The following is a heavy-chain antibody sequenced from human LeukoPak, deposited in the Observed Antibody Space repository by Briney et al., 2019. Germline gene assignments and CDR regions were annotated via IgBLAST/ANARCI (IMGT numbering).Heavy chain of an antibody. V-gene: IGHV3-15*01. CDR1: GFTFSNAW. Sequence: RSLRLSCAASGFTFSNAWMSWVRPAPGKGLEWVGRIKSKTDGGTTDYAAPVRGRFTISRDDSKNTLYPQMNSLKTEDTAVYYCTTDKGIGYCGGDCYYDYWGQGTLVTVSS. CDR2: IKSKTDGGTT. D-gene: IGHD2-21*02. CDR3: TTDKGIGYCGGDCYYDY. J-gene: IGHJ4*02.